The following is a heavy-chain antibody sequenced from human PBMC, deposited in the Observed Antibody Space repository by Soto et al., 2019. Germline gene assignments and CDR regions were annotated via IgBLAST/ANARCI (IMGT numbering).Heavy chain of an antibody. CDR3: AKDLRGASIDY. V-gene: IGHV3-30*18. Sequence: PGGSLRLSCAASGFTFSSYGMHWVRQAPGKGLEWVAVISYDGSNKYYADSVKGRFTISRDNSKNTLCLQMNSLRAEDTAVYYCAKDLRGASIDYWGQGTLVTVSS. J-gene: IGHJ4*02. D-gene: IGHD1-26*01. CDR1: GFTFSSYG. CDR2: ISYDGSNK.